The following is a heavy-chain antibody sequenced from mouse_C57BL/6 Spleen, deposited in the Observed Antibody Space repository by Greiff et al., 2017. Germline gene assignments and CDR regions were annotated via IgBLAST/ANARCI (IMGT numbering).Heavy chain of an antibody. CDR3: ASDREYGSSPFAY. J-gene: IGHJ3*01. V-gene: IGHV5-17*01. Sequence: EVQLMESGGGLVKPGGSLKLSCAASGFTFSDYGMHWVRQAPEKGLEWVAYISSGSSTIYYADTVKGRFTIARDNAKNTLFLQMTSLRSEDTAMYYCASDREYGSSPFAYWGQGTLVTVSA. CDR1: GFTFSDYG. D-gene: IGHD1-1*01. CDR2: ISSGSSTI.